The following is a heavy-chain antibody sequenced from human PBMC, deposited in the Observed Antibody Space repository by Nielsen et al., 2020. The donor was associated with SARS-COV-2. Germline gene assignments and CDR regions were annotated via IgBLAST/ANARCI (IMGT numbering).Heavy chain of an antibody. J-gene: IGHJ6*02. CDR3: ASTRPRYTDSGTLKPGFYYAMDV. CDR2: VNPNSGAT. D-gene: IGHD3-10*01. V-gene: IGHV1-2*06. CDR1: GYTFTDYY. Sequence: ASVKVSCKASGYTFTDYYVHWVRQAPGQGLEWMGRVNPNSGATDYAQKFQGRVTLSRDASISTAYMDLSRLRSDDTAVYYCASTRPRYTDSGTLKPGFYYAMDVWGQGTTVTVSS.